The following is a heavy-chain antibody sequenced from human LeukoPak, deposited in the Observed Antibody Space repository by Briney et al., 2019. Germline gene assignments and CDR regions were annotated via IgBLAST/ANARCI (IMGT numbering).Heavy chain of an antibody. CDR3: ARHFED. CDR1: GGSISSYY. Sequence: SETLSLTCTVSGGSISSYYWSWIRQPPGKGPEWIGYIYYSGSTNYNPSLKSRVTISVDTSKNQFSLKLSSVTAADTAVYYCARHFEDWGQGTLVTVSS. V-gene: IGHV4-59*08. J-gene: IGHJ4*02. CDR2: IYYSGST.